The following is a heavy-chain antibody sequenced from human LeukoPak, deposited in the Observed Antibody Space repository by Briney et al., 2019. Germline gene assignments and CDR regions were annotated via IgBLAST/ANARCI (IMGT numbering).Heavy chain of an antibody. CDR2: ISSSSSYI. Sequence: GGSLRLSCAASGFTLSSYSMNWVRQAPGKGLEWVSSISSSSSYIHYTDSVKGRFTLSRDNAKNSLYLQMNSLRTEDTAVYYCARGYSSGWPHYYYYYMDVWGKGTTVTIS. CDR3: ARGYSSGWPHYYYYYMDV. D-gene: IGHD6-19*01. J-gene: IGHJ6*03. CDR1: GFTLSSYS. V-gene: IGHV3-21*01.